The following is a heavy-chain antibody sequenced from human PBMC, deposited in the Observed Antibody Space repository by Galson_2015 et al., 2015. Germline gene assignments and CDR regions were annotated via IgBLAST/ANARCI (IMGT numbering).Heavy chain of an antibody. CDR1: GDSVSSNSVI. CDR2: TYYTSKWYI. Sequence: CAISGDSVSSNSVIWHWIRQSPSRGLEWLGRTYYTSKWYIDYAASVNSRITINPDTSKNQFSLQLNSVTPEDTAVYYCVKAPAGTYGIFQYWGQGTLVTVSS. CDR3: VKAPAGTYGIFQY. D-gene: IGHD1-26*01. V-gene: IGHV6-1*01. J-gene: IGHJ4*02.